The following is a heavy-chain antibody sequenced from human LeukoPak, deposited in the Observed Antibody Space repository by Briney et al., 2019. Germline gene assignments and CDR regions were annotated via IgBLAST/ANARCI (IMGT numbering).Heavy chain of an antibody. D-gene: IGHD6-13*01. V-gene: IGHV3-30*04. CDR3: ARGDSSWPYYYYYYMDV. Sequence: PGGSLRLSCAASGFTFSSYAMHWVRQAPGKGLEWVAVISYDGSNKYYADSVKGRFTISRDNSKNTLYLQMNSLRAEDTAVYYCARGDSSWPYYYYYYMDVWGKGTTVTVSS. CDR1: GFTFSSYA. J-gene: IGHJ6*03. CDR2: ISYDGSNK.